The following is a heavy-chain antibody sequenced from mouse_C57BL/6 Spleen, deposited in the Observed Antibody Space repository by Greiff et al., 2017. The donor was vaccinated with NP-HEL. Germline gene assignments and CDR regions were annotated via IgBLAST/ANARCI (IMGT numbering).Heavy chain of an antibody. CDR2: IDPSDSYT. Sequence: VQLQQSGAELVMPGASVKLSCKASGYTFTSYWMHWVKQRPGQGLEWIGEIDPSDSYTNYNQKFKGKSTLTVDKSSSTAYMQLSSLTSEDSAVYYCAIITTVGFDYWGQGTTLTVSS. CDR3: AIITTVGFDY. J-gene: IGHJ2*01. V-gene: IGHV1-69*01. CDR1: GYTFTSYW. D-gene: IGHD1-1*01.